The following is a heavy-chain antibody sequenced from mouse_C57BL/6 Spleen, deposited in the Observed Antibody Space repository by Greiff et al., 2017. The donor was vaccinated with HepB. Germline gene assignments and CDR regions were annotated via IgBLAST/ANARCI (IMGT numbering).Heavy chain of an antibody. CDR1: GYTFTSYW. J-gene: IGHJ3*01. D-gene: IGHD2-4*01. CDR3: ARRNFDDYDGLAY. V-gene: IGHV1-52*01. CDR2: IDPSDSET. Sequence: QVHVKQPGAELVRPGSSVKLSCKASGYTFTSYWMHWVKQRPIQGLEWIGNIDPSDSETHYNQKFKDKATLTVDKSSSTAYMQLSSLTSEDSAVYYCARRNFDDYDGLAYWGQGTLVTVSA.